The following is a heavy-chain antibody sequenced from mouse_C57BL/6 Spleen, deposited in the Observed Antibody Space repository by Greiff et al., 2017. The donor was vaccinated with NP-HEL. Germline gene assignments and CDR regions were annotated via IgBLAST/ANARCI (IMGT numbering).Heavy chain of an antibody. D-gene: IGHD1-1*01. V-gene: IGHV3-6*01. J-gene: IGHJ4*01. CDR3: ASLDYGSDYYAMDY. CDR2: ISYDGSN. Sequence: EVKLMESGPGLVKPSQSLSLTCSVTGYSITSGYYWNWIRQFPGNKLEWMGYISYDGSNNYNPSLKNRISITRDTSKNQFFLKLNSVTTEDTATYYCASLDYGSDYYAMDYWGQGTSVTVSS. CDR1: GYSITSGYY.